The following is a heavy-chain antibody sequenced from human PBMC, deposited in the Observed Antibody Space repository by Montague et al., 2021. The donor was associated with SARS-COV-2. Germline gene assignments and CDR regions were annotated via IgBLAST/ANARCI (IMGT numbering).Heavy chain of an antibody. D-gene: IGHD3-10*01. J-gene: IGHJ3*02. CDR3: ARPLVRGVPKAFDI. Sequence: SETQSLTCTVSGGSITRNYYWGWIRQPPGKGLEWVGNIYYSGTTFINPSLKSRVTISVDASKNQFSLNLTSVTAADTAVYYCARPLVRGVPKAFDIWGQGALVIVSS. CDR2: IYYSGTT. CDR1: GGSITRNYY. V-gene: IGHV4-39*01.